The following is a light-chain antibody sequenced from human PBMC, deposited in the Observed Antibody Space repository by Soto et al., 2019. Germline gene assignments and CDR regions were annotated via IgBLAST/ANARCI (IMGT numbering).Light chain of an antibody. J-gene: IGKJ1*01. V-gene: IGKV3-11*01. CDR2: HAS. CDR1: QSVNSY. CDR3: QQRSNWPRT. Sequence: IGLTQSAATVSLSPGERATLSCRASQSVNSYLAWYQQKPGQAPRLLIYHASNRATGIPARFSGSGSGTDFTLTISSLEPEDFAVYYCQQRSNWPRTFGQGTKVDI.